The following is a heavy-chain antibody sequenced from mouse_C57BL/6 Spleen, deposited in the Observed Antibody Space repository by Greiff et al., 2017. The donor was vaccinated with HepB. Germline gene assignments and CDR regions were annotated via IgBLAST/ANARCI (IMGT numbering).Heavy chain of an antibody. J-gene: IGHJ2*01. CDR3: ARGVYYGSSFPLYYFDY. CDR2: IDPSDSET. V-gene: IGHV1-52*01. Sequence: VQLQQPGAELVRPGSSVKLSCKASGYTFTSYWMHWVKQRPIQGLEWIGNIDPSDSETHYNQKFKDKATLTVDKSSSTAYMQLSSLTSEDSAVYYCARGVYYGSSFPLYYFDYWGQGTTLTVSS. CDR1: GYTFTSYW. D-gene: IGHD1-1*01.